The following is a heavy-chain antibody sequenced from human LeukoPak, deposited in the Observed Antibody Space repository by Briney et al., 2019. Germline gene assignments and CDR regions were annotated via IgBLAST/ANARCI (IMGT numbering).Heavy chain of an antibody. CDR1: GFTFSSYE. CDR3: ARTPPGGWYGSLDY. J-gene: IGHJ4*02. Sequence: QPGGSLRLSCAASGFTFSSYEMNWVRQAPGKGLEWVSYISSSGSTIYYADSVKGRFTISRDSAKNSLYLQMNSLRGEDTAVYYCARTPPGGWYGSLDYWGQGTLVTVSS. V-gene: IGHV3-48*03. CDR2: ISSSGSTI. D-gene: IGHD6-19*01.